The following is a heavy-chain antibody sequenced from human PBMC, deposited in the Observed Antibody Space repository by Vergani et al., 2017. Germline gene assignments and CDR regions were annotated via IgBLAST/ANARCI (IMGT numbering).Heavy chain of an antibody. Sequence: QVQLVQSGAEVKKPGASVKVSCKASGYTFTSYGISWVRQAPGQGLEWMGWISAYNGNTNYAQKLQGRVTMTTDTSTSTAYMELRSLRSEDTAVYYCARAAGYCSSTSCAYWFDPWGQGTLVTVSS. CDR2: ISAYNGNT. V-gene: IGHV1-18*01. D-gene: IGHD2-2*01. CDR3: ARAAGYCSSTSCAYWFDP. CDR1: GYTFTSYG. J-gene: IGHJ5*02.